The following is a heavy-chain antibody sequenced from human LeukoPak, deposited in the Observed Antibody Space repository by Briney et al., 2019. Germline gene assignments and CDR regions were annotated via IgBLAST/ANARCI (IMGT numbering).Heavy chain of an antibody. D-gene: IGHD3/OR15-3a*01. CDR3: ATVTPWTHFDY. CDR1: GYTFIDYY. J-gene: IGHJ4*02. CDR2: VDPEDGET. V-gene: IGHV1-69-2*01. Sequence: ASVKVSCKASGYTFIDYYMHWVQQAPGKGLEWMGRVDPEDGETIYAEKFQGRVTITADTSTDTAYMELSSLRSEDTAVYYCATVTPWTHFDYWGQGTLVTVSS.